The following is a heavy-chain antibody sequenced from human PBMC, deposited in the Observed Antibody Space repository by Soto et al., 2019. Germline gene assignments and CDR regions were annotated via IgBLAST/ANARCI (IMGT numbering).Heavy chain of an antibody. J-gene: IGHJ4*02. D-gene: IGHD6-6*01. CDR1: GDSVSSNSAA. CDR3: SRGIIAASPYLMHAIYFDS. CDR2: TYYRSKWYN. V-gene: IGHV6-1*01. Sequence: SQTLSLTCAISGDSVSSNSAAWNWIRQSPSRCLEWLGRTYYRSKWYNDYAVSVKSRITINPDTSKNQFSLQLNSVTPEDTAVYYCSRGIIAASPYLMHAIYFDSWGQGTLVTVSS.